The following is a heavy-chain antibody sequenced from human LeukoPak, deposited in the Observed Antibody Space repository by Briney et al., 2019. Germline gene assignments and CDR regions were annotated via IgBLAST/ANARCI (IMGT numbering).Heavy chain of an antibody. CDR1: GDSVSSNSAA. V-gene: IGHV6-1*01. CDR3: ARGYSSSAVGYFQH. CDR2: TYYRSKWYN. D-gene: IGHD6-6*01. J-gene: IGHJ1*01. Sequence: SQTLSLTCAISGDSVSSNSAAWNWIRQSPSRGLEWLGRTYYRSKWYNDYAVSAKSRITTNPDTSMNQFSLQLNSVTPEDTAVYYCARGYSSSAVGYFQHWGQGTLVTVS.